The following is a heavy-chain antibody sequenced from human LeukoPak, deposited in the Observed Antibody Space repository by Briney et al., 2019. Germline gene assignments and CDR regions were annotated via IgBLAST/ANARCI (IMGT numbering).Heavy chain of an antibody. Sequence: GSLRLSCAASGFTFSSYGMDWVGQAPGKGLEGVAFIRYDGSKKYYADTVKGGLIISRENSKKTLYIQMNSLRAEDTAVYYCAKDRCSSTSCYGDYWGQGTLVTVSS. CDR1: GFTFSSYG. D-gene: IGHD2-2*01. V-gene: IGHV3-30*02. J-gene: IGHJ4*02. CDR3: AKDRCSSTSCYGDY. CDR2: IRYDGSKK.